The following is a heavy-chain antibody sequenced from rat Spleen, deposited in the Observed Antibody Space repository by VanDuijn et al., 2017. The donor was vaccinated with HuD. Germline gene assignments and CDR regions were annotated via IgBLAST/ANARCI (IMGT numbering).Heavy chain of an antibody. Sequence: QVQLKESGPGLVQPSQTLSLTCTVSGFSLTNYHVHRVRQPPGKGLEWMGMMRSDDDTSYNSALKSRLSISRDTSKSQIFLKVSSLQPQDTATYYCARDRYNYYFDYWGQGLMVTVSS. CDR3: ARDRYNYYFDY. J-gene: IGHJ2*01. V-gene: IGHV2-32*01. CDR1: GFSLTNYH. CDR2: MRSDDDT. D-gene: IGHD1-5*01.